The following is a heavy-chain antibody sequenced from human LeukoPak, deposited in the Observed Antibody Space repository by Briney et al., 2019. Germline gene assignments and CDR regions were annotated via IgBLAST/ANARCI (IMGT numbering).Heavy chain of an antibody. D-gene: IGHD2-15*01. CDR2: IYYNGST. CDR3: ARDNRYCSGGSCYGDWFDP. J-gene: IGHJ5*02. CDR1: GGSISSYY. Sequence: SETLSLTCTVSGGSISSYYWSWIRQPPGKGLEWIGYIYYNGSTNYNPSLKSRVTISVDTSKNQFSLKLSSVTAADTAVYYCARDNRYCSGGSCYGDWFDPWGQGTLVTVSS. V-gene: IGHV4-59*01.